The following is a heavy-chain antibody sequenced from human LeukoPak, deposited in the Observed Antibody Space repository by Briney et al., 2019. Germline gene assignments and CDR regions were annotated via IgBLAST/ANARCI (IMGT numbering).Heavy chain of an antibody. CDR2: ISGSGGST. J-gene: IGHJ6*03. CDR3: AKVMTTVTNYYYYYMDV. Sequence: GGFLRPSCAASGFTFSSYAMSWVRQAPGKGLEWVSAISGSGGSTYYADSVKGRFTISRDNSKNTLYLQMNSLRAEDTAVYYCAKVMTTVTNYYYYYMDVWGKGTTVTVSS. CDR1: GFTFSSYA. D-gene: IGHD4-17*01. V-gene: IGHV3-23*01.